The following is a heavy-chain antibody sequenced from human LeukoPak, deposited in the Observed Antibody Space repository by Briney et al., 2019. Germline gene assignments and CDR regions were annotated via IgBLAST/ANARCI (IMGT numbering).Heavy chain of an antibody. D-gene: IGHD3-10*01. CDR2: IYSGGST. CDR1: GFTVSSNY. Sequence: SGGSLRLSCAASGFTVSSNYMSWVRQAPGKGLEWVSVIYSGGSTYYADSVKGRFTISRDNSKNTLYLQMNSLRAEDTAVYYCAKDTSESYYYYMDVWGKGTTVTVSS. V-gene: IGHV3-53*01. J-gene: IGHJ6*03. CDR3: AKDTSESYYYYMDV.